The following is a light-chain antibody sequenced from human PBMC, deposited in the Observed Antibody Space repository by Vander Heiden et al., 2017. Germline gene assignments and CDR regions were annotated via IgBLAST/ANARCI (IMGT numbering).Light chain of an antibody. CDR3: SSYTSGTSVL. CDR2: EVS. CDR1: SSDIGNNNY. V-gene: IGLV2-14*03. J-gene: IGLJ2*01. Sequence: ALTQTASVSGSPGQPITISCTGTSSDIGNNNYVSWYQQYPGKAPKLIIYEVSKRPSGVSDRFSGSKLGNTASLTISGLQGEDEADYYCSSYTSGTSVLFGGGTKLTVV.